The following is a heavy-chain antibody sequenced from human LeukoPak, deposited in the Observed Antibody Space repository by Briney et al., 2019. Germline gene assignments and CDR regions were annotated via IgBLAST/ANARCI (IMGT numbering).Heavy chain of an antibody. CDR1: GFTFSSYA. V-gene: IGHV3-30*02. J-gene: IGHJ5*02. Sequence: GGSLRLSCAASGFTFSSYAMSWVRQVSGKGLEWVAFIRYDGSNKYYADSVKGRFTISRDNSKNTLYLQMNSLRAEDTAVYYCANPRFPWGQGTLVTVSS. CDR3: ANPRFP. CDR2: IRYDGSNK.